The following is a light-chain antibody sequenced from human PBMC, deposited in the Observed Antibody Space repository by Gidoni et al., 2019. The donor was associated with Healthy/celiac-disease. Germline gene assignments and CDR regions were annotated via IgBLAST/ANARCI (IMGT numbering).Light chain of an antibody. V-gene: IGKV1-5*03. J-gene: IGKJ1*01. Sequence: DIQMTQSPSTLSASVGDRVTITCRASQSISSWLAWYQQKPGKAPKLLIYKASILESGVPSRFSGSGSGTEFTLTISSLQPDDFATYYCQQYNSYSGTFXXXTKVEIK. CDR2: KAS. CDR3: QQYNSYSGT. CDR1: QSISSW.